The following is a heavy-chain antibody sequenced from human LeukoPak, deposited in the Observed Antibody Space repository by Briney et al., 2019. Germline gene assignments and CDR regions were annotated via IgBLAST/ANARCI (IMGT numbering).Heavy chain of an antibody. Sequence: SVQVSCQASGGTFSSYAILWVRQAPGQGLEWMGGIIPIFGTANYAQKFQGGVTITADESTSAAYMELSSLRSEDTAVYYCARESMVRGVIIYPNWFDPWGQGTLVTVSS. V-gene: IGHV1-69*13. CDR3: ARESMVRGVIIYPNWFDP. D-gene: IGHD3-10*01. CDR1: GGTFSSYA. J-gene: IGHJ5*02. CDR2: IIPIFGTA.